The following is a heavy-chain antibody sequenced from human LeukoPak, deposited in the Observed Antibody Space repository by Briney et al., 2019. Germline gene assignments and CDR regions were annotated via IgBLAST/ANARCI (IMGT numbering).Heavy chain of an antibody. CDR3: ARSHSSSWYGSYYMDV. D-gene: IGHD6-13*01. J-gene: IGHJ6*03. CDR1: GGSISSYY. V-gene: IGHV4-59*01. Sequence: KPSETLSLTCTVSGGSISSYYWSWIRQPPGKGLEWIGYIYYSGSTNYNPSLKSRVTISVDTSKNQFSLKLSSVTAADTAVYYCARSHSSSWYGSYYMDVWGKGTTVTISS. CDR2: IYYSGST.